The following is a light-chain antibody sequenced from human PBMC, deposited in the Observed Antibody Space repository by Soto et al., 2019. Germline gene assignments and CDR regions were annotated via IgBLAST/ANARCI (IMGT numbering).Light chain of an antibody. CDR3: ESWDSSLSAVL. J-gene: IGLJ2*01. CDR2: DDH. V-gene: IGLV1-51*01. Sequence: QSVLTQPPSVSAAPGQKVTISCSGNSSNIGNNFVSWYLQPPGTAPKVLIYDDHKRPSGIPDRFSGFKSGTSATLGITGLQTGDEVDYYCESWDSSLSAVLFGGGTKVTVL. CDR1: SSNIGNNF.